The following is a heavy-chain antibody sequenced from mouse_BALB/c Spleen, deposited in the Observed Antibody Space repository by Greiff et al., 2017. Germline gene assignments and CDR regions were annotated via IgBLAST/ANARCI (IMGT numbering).Heavy chain of an antibody. CDR3: ARRGGSSYNYYAMDY. CDR1: GYTFTSYW. V-gene: IGHV1-87*01. CDR2: IYPGDGDT. D-gene: IGHD1-1*01. Sequence: VQLQQSGAELARPGASVKLSCKASGYTFTSYWMQWVKQRPGQGLEWIGAIYPGDGDTRYTQKFKGKATLTADKSSSTAYMQLSSLASEDSAVYYCARRGGSSYNYYAMDYWGQGTSVTVSS. J-gene: IGHJ4*01.